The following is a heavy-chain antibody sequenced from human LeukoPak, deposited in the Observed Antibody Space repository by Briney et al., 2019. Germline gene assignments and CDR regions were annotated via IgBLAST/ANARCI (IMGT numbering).Heavy chain of an antibody. J-gene: IGHJ4*02. CDR2: LSYDGSLK. V-gene: IGHV3-30*04. Sequence: GGSLRLSCTGSGFTFSDSGMHWVRQAPGEGLEWMAILSYDGSLKYYADSVKGRFTISRDNSKNTLYLQMNSLRVEDTAVYYCATSIERSTWGSHALDFWGQGTLVTVSS. CDR1: GFTFSDSG. CDR3: ATSIERSTWGSHALDF. D-gene: IGHD3-16*01.